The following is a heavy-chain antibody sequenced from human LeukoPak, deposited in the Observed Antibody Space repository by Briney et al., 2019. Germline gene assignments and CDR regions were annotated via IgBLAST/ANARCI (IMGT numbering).Heavy chain of an antibody. CDR2: LYSDGGT. D-gene: IGHD3-10*01. CDR3: ATYYYGSGPEK. Sequence: GGSLRLTCAAFGLTVSGNYMSWVRQAPGKGLEWVSVLYSDGGTYYADSVKGRFSISRDTSKNTVYLQMNSLRDDDTAVYYCATYYYGSGPEKWGQGTLVTVSS. CDR1: GLTVSGNY. J-gene: IGHJ4*02. V-gene: IGHV3-53*01.